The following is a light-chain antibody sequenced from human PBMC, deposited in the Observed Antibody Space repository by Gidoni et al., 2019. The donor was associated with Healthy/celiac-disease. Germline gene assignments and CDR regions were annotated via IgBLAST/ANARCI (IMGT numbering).Light chain of an antibody. CDR1: QSVSSSY. CDR3: QQYGSSPRYT. Sequence: EIVLTQSPGTLSLSPGERATLACRASQSVSSSYFAWYQQKPGQAPRLLIYGASSSATVIPDRFSGSGSGTDFTLTISRLEPEDFAVYYCQQYGSSPRYTFGQGTKLEIK. CDR2: GAS. V-gene: IGKV3-20*01. J-gene: IGKJ2*01.